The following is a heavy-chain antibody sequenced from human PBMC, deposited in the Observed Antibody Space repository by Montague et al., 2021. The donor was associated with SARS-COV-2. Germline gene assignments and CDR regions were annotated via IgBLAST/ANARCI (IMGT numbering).Heavy chain of an antibody. D-gene: IGHD3-16*01. CDR2: IYYSGST. Sequence: SETLSLTCTVSGGSISSYYWSWIRQPPGKGLEWIGYIYYSGSTNYNPSLKSRVTISVDTSKNQFSLKLNSVTAADTAVYYCARVKRGEYCALGVAAHFDYWGQGTMVTVSS. CDR1: GGSISSYY. J-gene: IGHJ4*02. V-gene: IGHV4-59*01. CDR3: ARVKRGEYCALGVAAHFDY.